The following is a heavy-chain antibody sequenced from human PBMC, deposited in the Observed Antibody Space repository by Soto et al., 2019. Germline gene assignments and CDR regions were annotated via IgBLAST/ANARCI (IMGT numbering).Heavy chain of an antibody. CDR1: GGSISSSSYY. Sequence: QLQLQESGPGLVKPSETLSLTCTVSGGSISSSSYYWGWIRQPPGKGLEWIGSIYYSGSTYYNPSLKSRVTISVDTSKNQFSLKLSSVTAADTAVYYCARTNGGVDWLPGFDYWGQGTLVTVSS. CDR2: IYYSGST. D-gene: IGHD3-9*01. CDR3: ARTNGGVDWLPGFDY. V-gene: IGHV4-39*01. J-gene: IGHJ4*02.